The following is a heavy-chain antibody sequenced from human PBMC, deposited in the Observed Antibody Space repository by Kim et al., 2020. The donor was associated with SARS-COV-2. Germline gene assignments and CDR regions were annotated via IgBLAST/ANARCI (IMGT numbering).Heavy chain of an antibody. J-gene: IGHJ3*02. V-gene: IGHV4-59*13. CDR1: GGSISSYY. Sequence: SETLSLTCTVSGGSISSYYWSWIRQPPGKGLEWIGYIYYSGSTNYNPSLKSRVTISVDTSKNQFSLKLSSVTAADTAVYYCARATDLAYCGGDCSVGAFDIWGQGTMVTVSS. CDR3: ARATDLAYCGGDCSVGAFDI. CDR2: IYYSGST. D-gene: IGHD2-21*02.